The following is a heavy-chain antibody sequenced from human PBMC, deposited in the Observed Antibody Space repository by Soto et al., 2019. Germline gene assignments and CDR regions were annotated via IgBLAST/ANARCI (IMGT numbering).Heavy chain of an antibody. CDR2: IYWDDDK. V-gene: IGHV2-5*05. CDR3: AHLVVAGLTSYCDY. Sequence: QITLKESGPTLVKPTQTLTLTCTVSGFSLSTSVVGVGWIRSPPGKAMEWLAFIYWDDDKRYGPSLKSRLTITNDTSKNQMVLAMTNMAPVDTATYYGAHLVVAGLTSYCDYWGQGTLVTV. CDR1: GFSLSTSVVG. J-gene: IGHJ4*02. D-gene: IGHD2-8*02.